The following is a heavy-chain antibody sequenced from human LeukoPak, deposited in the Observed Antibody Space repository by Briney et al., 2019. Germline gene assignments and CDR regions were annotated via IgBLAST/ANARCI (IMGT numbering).Heavy chain of an antibody. Sequence: PSETLSLTCAVYGGSFSGYYWSWIRQPPGKGLEWIGEINHSGSTNYNPSLKSRVTISVDTSKNQFSLKLSSVTAADTAVYYCAREYPVTARGNWFDPWGQGTLVTVSS. D-gene: IGHD2-21*02. CDR1: GGSFSGYY. CDR3: AREYPVTARGNWFDP. V-gene: IGHV4-34*01. CDR2: INHSGST. J-gene: IGHJ5*02.